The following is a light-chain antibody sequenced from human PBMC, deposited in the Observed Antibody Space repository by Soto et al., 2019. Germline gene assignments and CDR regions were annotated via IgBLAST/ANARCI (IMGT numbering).Light chain of an antibody. J-gene: IGLJ2*01. Sequence: SYELNQPPSVSVAPGKTARITCGGNNIGSKSVHWYQQKPGQAPVLVIYYDSDRPSGIPERFSGSNSGNTATLTISRVEAGDEADYYCQVWDSSSDHFVVFGGGTKLTVL. CDR1: NIGSKS. CDR2: YDS. V-gene: IGLV3-21*04. CDR3: QVWDSSSDHFVV.